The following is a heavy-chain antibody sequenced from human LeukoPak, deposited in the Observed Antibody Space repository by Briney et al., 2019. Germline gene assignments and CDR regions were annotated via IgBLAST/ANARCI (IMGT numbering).Heavy chain of an antibody. Sequence: GGSLRLSCAASGFTFSSYSMNWVRQAPGKGLEWVSSISSSSSYIYYADSVKGRFTIFRDNAKNSLYLQMNSLRAEDTAVYYCARARGGSFDAFDIWGQGTMVTVSS. CDR3: ARARGGSFDAFDI. CDR1: GFTFSSYS. J-gene: IGHJ3*02. CDR2: ISSSSSYI. D-gene: IGHD2-15*01. V-gene: IGHV3-21*01.